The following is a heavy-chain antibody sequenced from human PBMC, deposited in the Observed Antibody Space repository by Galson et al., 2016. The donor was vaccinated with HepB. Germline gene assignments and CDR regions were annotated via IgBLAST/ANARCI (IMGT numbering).Heavy chain of an antibody. J-gene: IGHJ6*02. CDR3: TRGYMQTGMNV. V-gene: IGHV6-1*01. D-gene: IGHD5-18*01. CDR2: TYYRSQWFS. CDR1: GDSVTSDETM. Sequence: CAISGDSVTSDETMWNWIRQSPSRGLEWLGRTYYRSQWFSEYAMSVKGRITVTADTSGNQFSLRLDSVTPDDTAAYFCTRGYMQTGMNVWGQGTTVTVSS.